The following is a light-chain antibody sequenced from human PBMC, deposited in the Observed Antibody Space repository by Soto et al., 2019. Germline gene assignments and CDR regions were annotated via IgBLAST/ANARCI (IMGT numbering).Light chain of an antibody. J-gene: IGKJ5*01. CDR1: QSISSW. V-gene: IGKV1-12*01. CDR3: QQANSFPIT. Sequence: DIRMTQSPSTLSASVGDRVTITCRASQSISSWLAWYQQKPGKAPKLLIYAASTLQSGVPSRFSGSGSGTDFTLTISCLQSEDFATYYCQQANSFPITFGQGTRLEI. CDR2: AAS.